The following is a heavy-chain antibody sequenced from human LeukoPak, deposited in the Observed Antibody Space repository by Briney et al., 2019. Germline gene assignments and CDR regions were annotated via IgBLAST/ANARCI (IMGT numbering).Heavy chain of an antibody. CDR1: GFTFRDYY. J-gene: IGHJ4*02. V-gene: IGHV3-11*04. Sequence: GGSLRLSCAASGFTFRDYYMSWIRQAPGKGLEWVSYIHNSGNYIYYADSVKGRFTISRDNAKNSLYLQMNSLRAEDTAVYYCARDPYYYDSSGYFDYWGQGTLVTVSS. CDR2: IHNSGNYI. D-gene: IGHD3-22*01. CDR3: ARDPYYYDSSGYFDY.